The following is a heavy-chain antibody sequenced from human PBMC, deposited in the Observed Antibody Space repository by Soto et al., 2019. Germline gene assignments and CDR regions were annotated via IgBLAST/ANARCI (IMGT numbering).Heavy chain of an antibody. CDR2: IVVGSGNT. J-gene: IGHJ3*02. CDR1: GFTFTSSA. D-gene: IGHD2-15*01. CDR3: AANRYDCSGGSCYDDAFAI. Sequence: ASVKVSCKASGFTFTSSAMQWVRLARGQRLEWIGWIVVGSGNTNYAQKFQERVTITRDMSTSTAYMELSSLRSEDTAVYYCAANRYDCSGGSCYDDAFAIWGQGTMVTVSS. V-gene: IGHV1-58*02.